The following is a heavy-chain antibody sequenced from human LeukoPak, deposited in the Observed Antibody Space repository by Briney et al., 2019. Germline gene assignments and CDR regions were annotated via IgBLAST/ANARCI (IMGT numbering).Heavy chain of an antibody. CDR3: AREYYYDENAGNY. CDR2: ITASSTYI. V-gene: IGHV3-21*01. D-gene: IGHD3-22*01. CDR1: GFSFSRSS. Sequence: GGSLRLPCAASGFSFSRSSMGWVRQAPGKGLEWVSSITASSTYIYYADSVKGRFTISRDNVVKSVYLQMNSLRAEDTAVYYCAREYYYDENAGNYWGQGTLVTVSS. J-gene: IGHJ4*02.